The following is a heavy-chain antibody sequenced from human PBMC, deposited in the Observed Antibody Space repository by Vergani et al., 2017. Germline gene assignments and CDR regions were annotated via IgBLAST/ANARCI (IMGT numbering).Heavy chain of an antibody. Sequence: QVQLRESGPGLVKPSDTLSLICSVSNYSMITDTYWGWIRQSPGKSLEWIGSVYHSGRTYYSLSLKSRLTISVDTSKSQFSLKLTSVTAADTAVYYCARGSCLGGSCSRPLFDYWGRGTLVTVSS. CDR3: ARGSCLGGSCSRPLFDY. V-gene: IGHV4-38-2*02. D-gene: IGHD2-15*01. J-gene: IGHJ4*02. CDR2: VYHSGRT. CDR1: NYSMITDTY.